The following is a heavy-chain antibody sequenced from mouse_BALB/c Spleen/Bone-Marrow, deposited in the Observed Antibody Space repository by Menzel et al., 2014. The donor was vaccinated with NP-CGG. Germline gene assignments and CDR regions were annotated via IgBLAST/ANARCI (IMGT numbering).Heavy chain of an antibody. V-gene: IGHV5-6*01. CDR1: GFTFSSYG. CDR2: ISSGGSYT. D-gene: IGHD3-1*01. J-gene: IGHJ2*01. Sequence: EVQLHQSGGDLVKPGGSLKLSCAASGFTFSSYGMSWVRQTPDKRLEWVATISSGGSYTYYPYSVKGRFTISRDNAKNTLYLQMSSLKSEDTAMYYCARDGLDYWGQGTTLTVSS. CDR3: ARDGLDY.